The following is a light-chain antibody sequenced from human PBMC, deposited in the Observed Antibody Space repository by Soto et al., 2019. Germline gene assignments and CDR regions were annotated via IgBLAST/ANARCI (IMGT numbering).Light chain of an antibody. CDR1: TGAVTSGYY. CDR2: RIS. J-gene: IGLJ2*01. CDR3: LLYYGGVGV. V-gene: IGLV7-43*01. Sequence: QAVVTQEPSLTVSPGGTVTLTCASSTGAVTSGYYPNWFQQKPGQAPRALIYRISSKPSWTPARXXGXLXXGXXALXLSGVQPEDEAEYYCLLYYGGVGVFGGGTKLTVL.